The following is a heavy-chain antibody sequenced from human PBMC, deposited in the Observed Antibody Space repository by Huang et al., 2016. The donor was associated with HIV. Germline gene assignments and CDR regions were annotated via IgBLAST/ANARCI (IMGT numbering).Heavy chain of an antibody. CDR2: IRYDGRNE. J-gene: IGHJ4*02. D-gene: IGHD3-16*01. Sequence: QVQLMESGGGVVHPGGSLTLSCVVSGLTFSNYGMPWIRQAPGRGLEWVTIIRYDGRNEYYSASVKGRFTVSRDNSNNTLYLQMNSLRPEDTATYYCAKQTWGGINDYWGQGTRVSVSS. CDR1: GLTFSNYG. CDR3: AKQTWGGINDY. V-gene: IGHV3-30*02.